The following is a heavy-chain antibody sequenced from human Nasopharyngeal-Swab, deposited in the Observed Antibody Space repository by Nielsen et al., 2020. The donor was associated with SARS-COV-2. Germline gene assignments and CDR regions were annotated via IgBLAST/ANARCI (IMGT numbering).Heavy chain of an antibody. J-gene: IGHJ4*02. V-gene: IGHV3-21*01. Sequence: GGSLRLSCAASGFTFGSYSMNWVRQAPGKGLEWVSSISSSSSYIYYADSVKGRFTISRDNAKNSLYLQMNSLRAEDTAVYYCARSGELRFLEWLNTRPDYWGQGTLVTVSS. CDR3: ARSGELRFLEWLNTRPDY. CDR2: ISSSSSYI. D-gene: IGHD3-3*01. CDR1: GFTFGSYS.